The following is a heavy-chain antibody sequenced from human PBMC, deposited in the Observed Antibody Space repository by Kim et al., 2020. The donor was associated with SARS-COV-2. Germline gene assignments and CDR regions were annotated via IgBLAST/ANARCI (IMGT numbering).Heavy chain of an antibody. V-gene: IGHV4-34*01. D-gene: IGHD2-15*01. CDR2: ILHSGVT. J-gene: IGHJ6*02. Sequence: SETLSLTCAVNGGSLRGFYLNWIRQSPEKGLEWIGEILHSGVTNDNPSLKSRVTMSRDTSKNQFSLTMTSMTAADTAVYYCARGRGRFYGVDVWGQGTT. CDR3: ARGRGRFYGVDV. CDR1: GGSLRGFY.